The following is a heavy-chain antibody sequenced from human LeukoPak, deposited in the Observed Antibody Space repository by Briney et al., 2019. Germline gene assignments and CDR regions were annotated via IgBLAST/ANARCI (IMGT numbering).Heavy chain of an antibody. D-gene: IGHD6-13*01. V-gene: IGHV5-51*01. CDR3: ALSAPIAAAGPYYFDY. Sequence: GESLKISCKGSGYSFTSYWIGWVRQMPGKGLEWMGIIYPGDSDTRYSPSFQGQITISADKSISTAYLQWSSLKASDTAMYYCALSAPIAAAGPYYFDYWGQGTLVTVSS. CDR2: IYPGDSDT. J-gene: IGHJ4*02. CDR1: GYSFTSYW.